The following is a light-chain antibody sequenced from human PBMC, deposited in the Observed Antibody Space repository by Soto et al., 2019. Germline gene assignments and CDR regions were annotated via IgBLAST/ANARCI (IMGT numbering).Light chain of an antibody. V-gene: IGLV2-14*01. Sequence: QSALTQPASVSGSPGQSITISCTGTSSDVGAYNYVSWYQQHPGKAPKLIIYEVSNRPSGVSNRFSGSKSGNTASLTISGLQADDEVDYYCSSYTTSSTYVFGTGTKLTVL. CDR1: SSDVGAYNY. CDR2: EVS. J-gene: IGLJ1*01. CDR3: SSYTTSSTYV.